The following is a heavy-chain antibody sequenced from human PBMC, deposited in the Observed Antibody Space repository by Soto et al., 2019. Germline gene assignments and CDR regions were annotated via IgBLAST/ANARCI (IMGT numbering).Heavy chain of an antibody. CDR2: IIPIFGTA. CDR1: GGTFSRHA. D-gene: IGHD3-22*01. Sequence: QVQLVQSGAEVRKPGSSVKVSCKASGGTFSRHAISWVRQAPGQGLEWMGGIIPIFGTANHEQKIQGRVTTIADESTITANMELRSLRSKDTDIYYCARGWGYDTIGYYYAYWGQVTLVIVSS. J-gene: IGHJ4*02. CDR3: ARGWGYDTIGYYYAY. V-gene: IGHV1-69*01.